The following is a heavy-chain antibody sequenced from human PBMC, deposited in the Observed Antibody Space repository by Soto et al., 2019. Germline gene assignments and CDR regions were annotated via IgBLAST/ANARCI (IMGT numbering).Heavy chain of an antibody. V-gene: IGHV2-70*04. CDR3: ARARRDGYKNHGDWFDP. D-gene: IGHD5-12*01. J-gene: IGHJ5*02. CDR1: GFSLSTSGMR. CDR2: IDWDDDK. Sequence: SGPTLVNPTQTLTLTCTFSGFSLSTSGMRVSWIRQPPGKALEWLARIDWDDDKFYSTSLKTRLTISKDTSKNQVVLTMTNMDPVGTATYYCARARRDGYKNHGDWFDPWGQGTPVTVSS.